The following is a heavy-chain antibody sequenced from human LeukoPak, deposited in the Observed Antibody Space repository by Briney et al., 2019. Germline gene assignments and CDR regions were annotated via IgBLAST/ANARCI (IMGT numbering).Heavy chain of an antibody. CDR2: INPNSGGT. CDR1: GYTFTGYY. D-gene: IGHD3-9*01. Sequence: ASVKVSCKASGYTFTGYYMQWVRQAPGQGLEWMGWINPNSGGTNYAQKFQGRVTMTRDTSISTAYMELSRLRSDDTAVYYCARGGPYDISTGSLDYWNQGTLVTVSS. J-gene: IGHJ4*02. CDR3: ARGGPYDISTGSLDY. V-gene: IGHV1-2*02.